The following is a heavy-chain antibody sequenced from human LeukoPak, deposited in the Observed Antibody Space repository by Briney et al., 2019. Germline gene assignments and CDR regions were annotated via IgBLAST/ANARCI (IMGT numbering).Heavy chain of an antibody. D-gene: IGHD3-10*01. Sequence: SETLSLTCRVSGGSISSYYGSWIRQPPGKGLEWIGYLYYSGSTNSNPSLKSRVTMSVDTSKNQFSLKLRSVTAADTAVYYCARGGSGISNAFDIWGQGTMVTVSS. CDR2: LYYSGST. CDR1: GGSISSYY. CDR3: ARGGSGISNAFDI. V-gene: IGHV4-59*01. J-gene: IGHJ3*02.